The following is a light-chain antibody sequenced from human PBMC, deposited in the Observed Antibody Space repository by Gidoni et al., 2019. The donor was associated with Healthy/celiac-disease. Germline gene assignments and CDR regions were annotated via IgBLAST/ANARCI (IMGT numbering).Light chain of an antibody. CDR3: CSYAGSYTPLYV. V-gene: IGLV2-11*01. CDR2: DVS. J-gene: IGLJ1*01. Sequence: QAALTQHRSVYGSPGQSVTISCTGTSSDVGGYNYVSWYQQHPGKAPKLMIYDVSKRPSWVPDRFSGSKSGSTASLTISGLQAEDEADYYCCSYAGSYTPLYVFGTGTKVTVL. CDR1: SSDVGGYNY.